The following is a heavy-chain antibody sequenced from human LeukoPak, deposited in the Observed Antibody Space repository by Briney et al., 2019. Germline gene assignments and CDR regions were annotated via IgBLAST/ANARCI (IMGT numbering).Heavy chain of an antibody. CDR3: ARDGEIGLRFGIDY. Sequence: ASVKVSRKASGYTFTSYAMNWVRQAPGQGLEWMGWINTNTGNPTYAQGFTGRFVFSLDTSVSTAYLQISSLKAEDTAVYYCARDGEIGLRFGIDYWGQGTLVTVSS. D-gene: IGHD5-12*01. CDR1: GYTFTSYA. J-gene: IGHJ4*02. CDR2: INTNTGNP. V-gene: IGHV7-4-1*02.